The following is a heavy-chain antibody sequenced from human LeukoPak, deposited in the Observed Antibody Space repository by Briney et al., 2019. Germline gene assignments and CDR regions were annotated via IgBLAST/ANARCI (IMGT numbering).Heavy chain of an antibody. CDR1: GGSISSYY. V-gene: IGHV4-4*07. D-gene: IGHD2-2*02. CDR2: IYTSGST. Sequence: SETLSLTCTVSGGSISSYYWSWIRQPAGKGLEWIGRIYTSGSTNYNPSLTSRVTMSVDTSKNQFSLKLSSVTAADTAVYYCARERLVVVPAAIRDAFDIWGQGTMVTVSS. J-gene: IGHJ3*02. CDR3: ARERLVVVPAAIRDAFDI.